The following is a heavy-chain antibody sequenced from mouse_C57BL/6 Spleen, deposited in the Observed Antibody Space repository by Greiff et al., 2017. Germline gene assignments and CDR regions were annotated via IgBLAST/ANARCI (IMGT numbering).Heavy chain of an antibody. J-gene: IGHJ1*03. CDR1: GYTFTSYW. D-gene: IGHD1-1*01. Sequence: QVQLQQPGAELVRPGSSVKLSCKASGYTFTSYWMDWVKQRPGQGLEWIGNIYPSDSETHYNQKFKDKATLTVDKSSSTAYMQLSSLTSEDSAVYYCARGGAYYDGSSVYFDVWGTGTTVSVSS. CDR3: ARGGAYYDGSSVYFDV. V-gene: IGHV1-61*01. CDR2: IYPSDSET.